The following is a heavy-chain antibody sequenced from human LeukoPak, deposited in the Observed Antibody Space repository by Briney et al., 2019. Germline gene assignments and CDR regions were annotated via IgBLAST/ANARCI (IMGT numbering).Heavy chain of an antibody. D-gene: IGHD5-12*01. CDR2: ISSSSSYI. J-gene: IGHJ6*02. CDR1: GFTFSSYS. Sequence: GGSLRLSCAASGFTFSSYSMNWVRQAPGKGLEWVSSISSSSSYIYYADSVKGRFTISRDNAKNSLYLQMNSLRAEDTAVYYCARGGYSGYDPPGYYGMDVWGQGTTVTVSS. CDR3: ARGGYSGYDPPGYYGMDV. V-gene: IGHV3-21*01.